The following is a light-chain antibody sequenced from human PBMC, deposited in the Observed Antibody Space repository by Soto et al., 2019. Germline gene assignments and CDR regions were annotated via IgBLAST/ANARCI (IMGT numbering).Light chain of an antibody. CDR1: SSDVGGYNY. J-gene: IGLJ1*01. Sequence: QSVLSQARSVCRSPGPSGHNSCTGTSSDVGGYNYVSWYQQHPGKAPKLMIYDVSKRPSGVPDRFSGSKSGNTASLTISGLQAEDEADYYCCSYAGSYTLYGFGSETEVTVL. CDR3: CSYAGSYTLYG. CDR2: DVS. V-gene: IGLV2-11*01.